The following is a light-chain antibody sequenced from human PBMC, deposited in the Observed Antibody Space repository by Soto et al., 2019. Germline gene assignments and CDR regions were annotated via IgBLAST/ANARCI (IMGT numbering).Light chain of an antibody. V-gene: IGLV1-40*01. J-gene: IGLJ1*01. CDR3: QSYDSSLSDLV. CDR2: GNY. CDR1: SSNIGAGYD. Sequence: QSVLTQPPSMSGAPGQRVTISCTGSSSNIGAGYDVHWYQQLPGAAPKLLIYGNYNRPSGVPDRFSGSKSGTSASLAITGLQAEDEADYYCQSYDSSLSDLVFGTGTKVTVL.